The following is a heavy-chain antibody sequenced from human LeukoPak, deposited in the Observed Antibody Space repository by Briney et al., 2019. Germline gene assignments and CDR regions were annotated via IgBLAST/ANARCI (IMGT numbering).Heavy chain of an antibody. CDR1: GFTFSSYA. CDR3: AKDLHAESY. V-gene: IGHV3-23*01. Sequence: GGTLRPSCAASGFTFSSYAMSCVRQAPGKGLEWVSAISGSGGSTYYADSVKGRFTISRDNSKNTLYLQMNSLRAEDTAVYYCAKDLHAESYWGQGTLVTVSS. J-gene: IGHJ4*02. CDR2: ISGSGGST.